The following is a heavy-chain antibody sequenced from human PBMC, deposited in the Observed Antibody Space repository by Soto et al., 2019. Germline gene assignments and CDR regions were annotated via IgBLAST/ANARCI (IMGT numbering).Heavy chain of an antibody. J-gene: IGHJ6*02. Sequence: SVKVSCKASGGTFSSYAISWVRQAPGQGLEWMGGIIPIFGTANYAQKFQGRVTITADESTSTAYMELRSLRSDDTAVYYCARLSRAYGSGSYWRSWYYYGMDVWGQGTTVTSP. CDR2: IIPIFGTA. CDR1: GGTFSSYA. CDR3: ARLSRAYGSGSYWRSWYYYGMDV. V-gene: IGHV1-69*13. D-gene: IGHD3-10*01.